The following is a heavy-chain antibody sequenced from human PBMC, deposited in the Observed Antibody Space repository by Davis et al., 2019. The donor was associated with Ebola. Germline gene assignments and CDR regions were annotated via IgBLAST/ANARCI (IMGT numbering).Heavy chain of an antibody. CDR3: ARPRDYVVGNAFDI. J-gene: IGHJ3*02. Sequence: AASVKVSCKASGYTFTSYGISWVRQAPGQGLEWMGWISAYNGSTNYAQKLQGRVTMTTDTSTSTAYMELRSLRSDDTAVYYCARPRDYVVGNAFDIWGQGTMVTVSS. CDR2: ISAYNGST. CDR1: GYTFTSYG. V-gene: IGHV1-18*01. D-gene: IGHD2-21*01.